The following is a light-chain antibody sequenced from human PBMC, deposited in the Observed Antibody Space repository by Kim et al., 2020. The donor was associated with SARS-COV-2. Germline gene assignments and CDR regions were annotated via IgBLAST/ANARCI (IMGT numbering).Light chain of an antibody. V-gene: IGKV1-5*03. Sequence: DVQMTQSPSTLSASVGDNVTITCRASHNVYTWVAWYQQKPGKAPRVVIYTTSILESGVPSTFSGSGSGTEFNFTISGLQPDDFATYYCQQYSNYPYTFGQGTKLEI. CDR1: HNVYTW. J-gene: IGKJ2*01. CDR2: TTS. CDR3: QQYSNYPYT.